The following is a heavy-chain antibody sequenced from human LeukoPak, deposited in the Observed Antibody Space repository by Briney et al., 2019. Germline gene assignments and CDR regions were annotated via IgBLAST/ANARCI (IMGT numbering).Heavy chain of an antibody. CDR2: ISSSSSTI. CDR3: ARVDYGGGGIDF. D-gene: IGHD4-23*01. J-gene: IGHJ4*02. Sequence: GSLRLSCAASGFTFSSYSMNWVRQAPGKGLEWVSYISSSSSTIYYADSVKGRFTISRDNAKNSLYLQMNSLRDEDTAVYYCARVDYGGGGIDFWGQGTLVTVSS. V-gene: IGHV3-48*02. CDR1: GFTFSSYS.